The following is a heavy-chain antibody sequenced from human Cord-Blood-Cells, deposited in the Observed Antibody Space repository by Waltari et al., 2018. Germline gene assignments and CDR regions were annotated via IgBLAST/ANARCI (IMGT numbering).Heavy chain of an antibody. CDR3: AKDMVRGVISDY. V-gene: IGHV3-23*01. CDR1: GFTFSSYA. J-gene: IGHJ4*02. CDR2: ISGSGGST. Sequence: EVQLLESGGGLVQPGGSLRLSCAASGFTFSSYAMSWVGQAPGKGLEWVSAISGSGGSTYYADSVKGRFTISRDNSKNTLYLQMNSLRAEDTAVYYCAKDMVRGVISDYWGQGTLVTISS. D-gene: IGHD3-10*01.